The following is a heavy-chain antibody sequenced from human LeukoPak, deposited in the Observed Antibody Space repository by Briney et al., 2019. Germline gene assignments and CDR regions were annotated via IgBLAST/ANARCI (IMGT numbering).Heavy chain of an antibody. D-gene: IGHD6-6*01. J-gene: IGHJ5*02. V-gene: IGHV5-51*01. CDR3: ARASIAASGWFDH. CDR1: GYSFTSYW. Sequence: GESLKISRKGSGYSFTSYWIGWVRQMPGKGLEGMGISYPGDSDTRYSPSFQGQVTISADKSISTAYLQWSSRKASDTAMYYCARASIAASGWFDHWGQGTLVTVSS. CDR2: SYPGDSDT.